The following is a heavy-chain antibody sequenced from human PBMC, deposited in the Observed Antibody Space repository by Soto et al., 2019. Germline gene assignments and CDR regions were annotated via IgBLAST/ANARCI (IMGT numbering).Heavy chain of an antibody. D-gene: IGHD6-13*01. CDR2: IYYSGST. Sequence: PSETLSLTCTVSGGSISSGSYYWSWIRQHPGKGLEWIGYIYYSGSTYYNPSLKSRVTISVDTSKNQFSLKLSSVTAADPALYYGAREGYSSRYSQPWGQGTLVPVSS. J-gene: IGHJ1*01. CDR1: GGSISSGSYY. V-gene: IGHV4-31*03. CDR3: AREGYSSRYSQP.